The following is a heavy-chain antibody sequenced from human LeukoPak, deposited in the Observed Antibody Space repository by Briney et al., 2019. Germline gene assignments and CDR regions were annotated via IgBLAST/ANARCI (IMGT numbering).Heavy chain of an antibody. V-gene: IGHV4-39*02. J-gene: IGHJ4*02. CDR2: IYYSGST. D-gene: IGHD6-13*01. CDR1: GGSISNSSYY. Sequence: SETLSLTCTVSGGSISNSSYYWGWIRQPPGKGLEWIGSIYYSGSTYYNPSLKSRVTISVDTSKNHFSLKLSSVTAADTAVYYCARGEIAAAGTTVAEGYFDYWGQGTLVTVSS. CDR3: ARGEIAAAGTTVAEGYFDY.